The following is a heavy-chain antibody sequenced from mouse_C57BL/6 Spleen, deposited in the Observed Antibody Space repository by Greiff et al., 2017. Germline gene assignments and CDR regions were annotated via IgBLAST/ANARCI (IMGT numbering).Heavy chain of an antibody. J-gene: IGHJ3*01. CDR2: IDPSDSYT. V-gene: IGHV1-59*01. Sequence: QVQLQQPGAELVRPGTSVKLSCKASGYTFTSYWMHWVKQRPGQGLEWIGVIDPSDSYTNYNQKFKGKATLTVDTSSSTAYMQLSSLTSEDSAVXYCAIRYDSFAYWGQGTLVTVSA. CDR3: AIRYDSFAY. D-gene: IGHD2-4*01. CDR1: GYTFTSYW.